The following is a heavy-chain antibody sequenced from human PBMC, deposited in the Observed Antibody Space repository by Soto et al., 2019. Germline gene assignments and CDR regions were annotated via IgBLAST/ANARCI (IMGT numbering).Heavy chain of an antibody. Sequence: GGSLRLSCAASGFTFSSYAMSWVRQAPGKGLEWVSAISGSGGSTYYADSVKGRFTISRDNSKNTLYLQMNSLRAEDTAVYYCATSNYDFWSGYPYWGQGTLVTVSS. CDR2: ISGSGGST. CDR3: ATSNYDFWSGYPY. D-gene: IGHD3-3*01. CDR1: GFTFSSYA. J-gene: IGHJ4*02. V-gene: IGHV3-23*01.